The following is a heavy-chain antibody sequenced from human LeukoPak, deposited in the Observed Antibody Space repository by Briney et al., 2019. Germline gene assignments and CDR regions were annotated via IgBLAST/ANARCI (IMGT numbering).Heavy chain of an antibody. V-gene: IGHV3-30*18. CDR3: AKHGHDSSGFDY. CDR1: GFTFSSYD. Sequence: GGSLRLSCAASGFTFSSYDMHWVRQAPGKGLEWVAVISYDGSNKYYADSVKGRFTISRDNSKNTLYLQMNSLRAEDTALYYCAKHGHDSSGFDYWGQGTLVTVSS. J-gene: IGHJ4*02. CDR2: ISYDGSNK. D-gene: IGHD3-22*01.